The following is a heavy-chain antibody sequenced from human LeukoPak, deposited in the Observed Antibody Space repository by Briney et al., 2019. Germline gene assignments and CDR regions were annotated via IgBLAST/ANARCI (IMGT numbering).Heavy chain of an antibody. V-gene: IGHV1-2*02. CDR1: GYTFTGYY. D-gene: IGHD6-19*01. CDR3: ARTGSGWAVAALEAFDI. Sequence: ASVKVSCKASGYTFTGYYMHWVRQAPGQGLEWMGWINPNSGGTNYAQKFQGRVTMTRDTSISTACMELSRLRSDDTAVYYCARTGSGWAVAALEAFDIWGQGTMVTVSS. CDR2: INPNSGGT. J-gene: IGHJ3*02.